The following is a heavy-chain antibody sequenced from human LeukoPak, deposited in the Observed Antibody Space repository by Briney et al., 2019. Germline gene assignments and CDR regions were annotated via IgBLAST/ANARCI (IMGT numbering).Heavy chain of an antibody. Sequence: SQTLSLTCAISGDSVSGGSAGWNWIRRSPSRGLEWLGRIYYRSKWYSDYAISVKSRITINPDTSRIQFSLQLNSVTHDDTAVYYCTGGGLVRGSLHWFDPWGQGTLVTVSS. CDR3: TGGGLVRGSLHWFDP. J-gene: IGHJ5*02. CDR2: IYYRSKWYS. D-gene: IGHD3-10*01. CDR1: GDSVSGGSAG. V-gene: IGHV6-1*01.